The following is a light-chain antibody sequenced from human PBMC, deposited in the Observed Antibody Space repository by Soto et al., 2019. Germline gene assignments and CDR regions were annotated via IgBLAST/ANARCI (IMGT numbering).Light chain of an antibody. J-gene: IGKJ5*01. CDR1: QSISSW. CDR2: DAS. V-gene: IGKV1-5*01. Sequence: DIQMTQSPSTLSASVGDRVTITCRASQSISSWLAWYQQKPGKAPKVLIYDASSLESGVPSRFSGSGSGTEFTLTISSLQPDDFETYYCQQYNSYSYTFGQGTRLEIK. CDR3: QQYNSYSYT.